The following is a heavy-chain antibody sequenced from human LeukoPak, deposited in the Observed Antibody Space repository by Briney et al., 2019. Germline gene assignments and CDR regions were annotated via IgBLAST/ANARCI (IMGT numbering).Heavy chain of an antibody. Sequence: GGSLRLSCAASGFTFSSYSMNWVRQAPGKGLEWVSSISSSSSYIYYADSVKGRFTISRDNAKNTLFLQMNSLRAEDTGVYYCASAVGGSPDYWGQGTLVTVSS. J-gene: IGHJ4*02. D-gene: IGHD6-19*01. CDR2: ISSSSSYI. CDR1: GFTFSSYS. V-gene: IGHV3-21*01. CDR3: ASAVGGSPDY.